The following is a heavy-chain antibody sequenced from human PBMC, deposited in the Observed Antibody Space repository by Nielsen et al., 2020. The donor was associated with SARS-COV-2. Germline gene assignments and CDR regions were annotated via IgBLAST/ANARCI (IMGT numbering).Heavy chain of an antibody. CDR1: GYSFTSYW. V-gene: IGHV5-51*01. CDR2: IYPGDSDT. Sequence: GSLKISCKGSGYSFTSYWIGWVRQMPGKGLKWMGIIYPGDSDTRYSPSFQGQVTISADKSISTAYLQWSSLKASDTAMYYCARQDTAMVEVDYWGQGTLVTVSS. J-gene: IGHJ4*02. CDR3: ARQDTAMVEVDY. D-gene: IGHD5-18*01.